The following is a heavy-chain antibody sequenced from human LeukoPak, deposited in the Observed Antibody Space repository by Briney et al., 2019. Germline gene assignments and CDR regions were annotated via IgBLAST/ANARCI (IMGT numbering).Heavy chain of an antibody. D-gene: IGHD2-8*01. J-gene: IGHJ6*03. CDR1: GGSMSSGGYY. CDR3: ARRVYAMSYYYYMVV. Sequence: SETLSLTCTVSGGSMSSGGYYWSWIRQHPGKGLEWVGYIYYSGSTYYNPSLKSRVTISVDTSKNQFSLKLSSVTAADTAVYYCARRVYAMSYYYYMVVWGKGTTVTVSS. V-gene: IGHV4-31*03. CDR2: IYYSGST.